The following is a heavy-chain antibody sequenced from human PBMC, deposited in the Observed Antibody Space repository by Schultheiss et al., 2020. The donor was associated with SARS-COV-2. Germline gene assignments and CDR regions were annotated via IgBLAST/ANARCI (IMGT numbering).Heavy chain of an antibody. Sequence: GESLKISCAASGFTFSSYWMTWVRQAPGKGLEWVANIKEDGSEKYYADSVKGRFTISRDNSKNTLYLQMNSLRAEDTAVYYCARGKYQLPNWFDPWGQGTLVTVSS. CDR2: IKEDGSEK. V-gene: IGHV3-7*01. J-gene: IGHJ5*02. D-gene: IGHD2-2*01. CDR1: GFTFSSYW. CDR3: ARGKYQLPNWFDP.